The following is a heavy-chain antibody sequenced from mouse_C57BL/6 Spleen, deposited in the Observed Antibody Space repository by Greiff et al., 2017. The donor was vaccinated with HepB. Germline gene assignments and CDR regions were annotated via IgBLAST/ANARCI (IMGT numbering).Heavy chain of an antibody. CDR2: IDPSDSYT. V-gene: IGHV1-59*01. Sequence: QVQLQQPGAELVRPGTSVKLSCKASGYTFTSYWMHWVKQRPGQGLEWIGVIDPSDSYTNYNQKFKGKAKLTVDTSSSTAYMQLSSLTSEDSAVYYCASNYWYFDVWGTGTTVTVSS. CDR3: ASNYWYFDV. CDR1: GYTFTSYW. J-gene: IGHJ1*03.